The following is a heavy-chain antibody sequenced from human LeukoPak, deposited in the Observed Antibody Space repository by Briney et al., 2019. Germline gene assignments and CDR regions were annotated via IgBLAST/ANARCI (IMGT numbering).Heavy chain of an antibody. CDR1: GGSFSGYY. Sequence: SETLSLTCAVHGGSFSGYYWSWIRQPPGKGLEWIGEINHSGSTNYNPSLKSRVTISVDTSKNQFSLKLSSVTAADTAVYYCANSRPGEGGPFDYWGQGTLVTVSS. CDR2: INHSGST. V-gene: IGHV4-34*01. D-gene: IGHD3-16*01. J-gene: IGHJ4*02. CDR3: ANSRPGEGGPFDY.